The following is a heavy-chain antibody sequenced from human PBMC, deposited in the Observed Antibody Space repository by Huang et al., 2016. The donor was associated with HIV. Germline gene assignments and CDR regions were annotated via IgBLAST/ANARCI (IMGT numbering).Heavy chain of an antibody. CDR2: IIPLHDPT. CDR1: GGTVSSFP. D-gene: IGHD5-18*01. CDR3: ARGVGNSNRGFDI. J-gene: IGHJ4*02. Sequence: QVQLVQSGAEMKKSGSSVKVCCKASGGTVSSFPFTWVRQAPGHGLEWMGGIIPLHDPTDLAQECRGRVTLTADESTNTAVMELSGLTSQDTAVYYCARGVGNSNRGFDIWGQGTLVTVS. V-gene: IGHV1-69*13.